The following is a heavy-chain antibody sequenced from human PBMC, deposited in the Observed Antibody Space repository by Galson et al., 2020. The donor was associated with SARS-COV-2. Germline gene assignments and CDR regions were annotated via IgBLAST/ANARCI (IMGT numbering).Heavy chain of an antibody. J-gene: IGHJ4*02. D-gene: IGHD5-12*01. V-gene: IGHV4-39*01. CDR2: TYDSGST. Sequence: SETLSLTCTVSGGSISSSIYFWGWIRQPPGKALQWIGTTYDSGSTYYDPSLKSRRTISVDTSKNQFSLKLSSVTAADTAVYYCSRHGRGVLRFPFDYLGQGSLVTGSS. CDR3: SRHGRGVLRFPFDY. CDR1: GGSISSSIYF.